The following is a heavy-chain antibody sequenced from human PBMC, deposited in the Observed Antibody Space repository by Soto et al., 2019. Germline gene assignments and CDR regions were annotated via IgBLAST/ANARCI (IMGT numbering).Heavy chain of an antibody. CDR2: IYYSGST. V-gene: IGHV4-31*03. J-gene: IGHJ5*02. D-gene: IGHD4-17*01. CDR3: ARSVYGDYKRASGWFDP. CDR1: GGSISSGGYY. Sequence: PSETLSLTCTVSGGSISSGGYYWIWIRQHPGKGLEWIGYIYYSGSTYYNPSLKSRVTISVDTSKNQFSLKLSSVTAADTAVYYCARSVYGDYKRASGWFDPWGQGTLVTVSS.